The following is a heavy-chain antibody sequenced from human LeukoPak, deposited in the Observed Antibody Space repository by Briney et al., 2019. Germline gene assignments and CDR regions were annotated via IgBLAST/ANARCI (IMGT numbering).Heavy chain of an antibody. CDR3: AKDPHDFWSGYCFDY. J-gene: IGHJ4*02. D-gene: IGHD3-3*01. Sequence: GGSLRLSCAGSGFTFNNYPISWVRQTPGKGLEWVSAISGSGGSTYYADSVKGRFTISRDNSKNTLYLQMNSLRAEDTAVYYCAKDPHDFWSGYCFDYWGQGTLVTVSS. V-gene: IGHV3-23*01. CDR1: GFTFNNYP. CDR2: ISGSGGST.